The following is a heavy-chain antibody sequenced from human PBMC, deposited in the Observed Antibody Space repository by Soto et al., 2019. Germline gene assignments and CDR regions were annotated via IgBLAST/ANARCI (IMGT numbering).Heavy chain of an antibody. CDR1: GGSFSGYY. D-gene: IGHD4-17*01. Sequence: PSGTLSLTCAVYGGSFSGYYWSWIRQPPGKGLEWIGEINHSGSTNYNPSLKSRVTISVDTSKNQFSLKLSSVTAADTAVYYCAAHDYGDLLDYWGQGILVTVSS. J-gene: IGHJ4*02. CDR2: INHSGST. V-gene: IGHV4-34*01. CDR3: AAHDYGDLLDY.